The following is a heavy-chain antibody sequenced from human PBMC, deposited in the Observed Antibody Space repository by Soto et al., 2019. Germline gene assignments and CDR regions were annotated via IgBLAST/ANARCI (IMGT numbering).Heavy chain of an antibody. D-gene: IGHD6-19*01. CDR1: EFTFSSYS. Sequence: EAQLVESGGGLVQPGGSLRLSCAASEFTFSSYSMNWVRQAPGKGLEWISYISSSSSTIYYADSVRGRFTISRDKAKNSLYLQMNRLRDEDTALYYCARDSPPGWPFDYWGQGTLVTFSS. CDR3: ARDSPPGWPFDY. CDR2: ISSSSSTI. J-gene: IGHJ4*02. V-gene: IGHV3-48*02.